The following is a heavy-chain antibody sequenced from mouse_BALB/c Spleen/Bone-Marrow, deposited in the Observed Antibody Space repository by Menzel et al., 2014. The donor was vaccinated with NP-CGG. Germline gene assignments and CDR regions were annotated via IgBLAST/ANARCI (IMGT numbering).Heavy chain of an antibody. CDR1: GFAFSSYD. Sequence: EVQGVESGGGLVKPGGSLKLSCAASGFAFSSYDTSWVRQTPEKRLEWVAYISSGGGSTHYADTVKGRFTISRDNAKNTLYLQMSSLKSEDTAMYYCARHEGGELWSLTYWGQGTLVTVSA. V-gene: IGHV5-12-1*01. D-gene: IGHD1-1*02. CDR2: ISSGGGST. J-gene: IGHJ3*01. CDR3: ARHEGGELWSLTY.